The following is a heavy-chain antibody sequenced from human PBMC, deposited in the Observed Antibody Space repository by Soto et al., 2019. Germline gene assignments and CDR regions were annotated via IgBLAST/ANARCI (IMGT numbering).Heavy chain of an antibody. CDR3: ARERHDYYDSSGYLDY. Sequence: SETLSLTCTVSGGSISSGGYYWSWIRQHPGKGLAWIGYIYYSGSTYYNPSLKSRVTISVDTSKNQFSLKLRSVTAADTAVYYCARERHDYYDSSGYLDYWGQGTLVTVSS. D-gene: IGHD3-22*01. V-gene: IGHV4-31*03. CDR2: IYYSGST. CDR1: GGSISSGGYY. J-gene: IGHJ4*02.